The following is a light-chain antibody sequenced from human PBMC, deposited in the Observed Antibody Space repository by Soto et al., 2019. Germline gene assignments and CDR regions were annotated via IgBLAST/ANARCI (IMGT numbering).Light chain of an antibody. J-gene: IGKJ4*01. CDR1: QSISGY. CDR2: GAS. V-gene: IGKV1-39*01. Sequence: DIQMTQSPSSLSASVGDRVTITCRASQSISGYLNWYQQKPGKAPKVLISGASTLHNGVPSRFSGRGSGTDFTLTISSLQPEDVATYYCQKSLSTLLTFGGGTKVDIK. CDR3: QKSLSTLLT.